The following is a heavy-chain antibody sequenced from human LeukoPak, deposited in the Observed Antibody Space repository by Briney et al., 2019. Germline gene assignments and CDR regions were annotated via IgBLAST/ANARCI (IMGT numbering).Heavy chain of an antibody. V-gene: IGHV3-66*01. CDR1: GFTVSSNY. CDR2: IYSGGST. CDR3: AKSSCSSTSCYVYYRERGEYFQH. Sequence: GGSLRLSCAASGFTVSSNYMSWVRQAPGKGLEWVSVIYSGGSTYYADSVKGRFTISRDNSKNTLYLQMNSLRAEDTAVYYCAKSSCSSTSCYVYYRERGEYFQHWGQGTLVTVSS. J-gene: IGHJ1*01. D-gene: IGHD2-2*01.